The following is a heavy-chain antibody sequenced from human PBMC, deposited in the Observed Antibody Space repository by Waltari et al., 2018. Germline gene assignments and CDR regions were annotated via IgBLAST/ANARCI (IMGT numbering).Heavy chain of an antibody. CDR1: GGSVSSGPYC. V-gene: IGHV4-39*01. CDR2: RCNTGTT. D-gene: IGHD6-6*01. CDR3: ARSTSSLYDF. Sequence: QLQLQESGPGLVNPSGTLSLTCTVSGGSVSSGPYCWGWIRQPPGKGLEWIGSRCNTGTTYYNPSLKSRFTTSVDASKNQFSLKLTSETASDTAVYYCARSTSSLYDFWGQGTRVTVSS. J-gene: IGHJ4*02.